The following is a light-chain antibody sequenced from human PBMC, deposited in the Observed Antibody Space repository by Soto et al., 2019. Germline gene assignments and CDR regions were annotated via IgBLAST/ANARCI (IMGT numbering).Light chain of an antibody. J-gene: IGLJ2*01. CDR2: EVS. CDR3: ISYTSSSTLV. V-gene: IGLV2-18*02. Sequence: QSVLTQPPSVSGSPGQSVTISCTGTSSDVGSYDRVSWYQQPPGTAPKVMIYEVSHRPSGVPDRFSGSKSGNTASLTISGLQAEDEADYYCISYTSSSTLVFGGGTKLTVL. CDR1: SSDVGSYDR.